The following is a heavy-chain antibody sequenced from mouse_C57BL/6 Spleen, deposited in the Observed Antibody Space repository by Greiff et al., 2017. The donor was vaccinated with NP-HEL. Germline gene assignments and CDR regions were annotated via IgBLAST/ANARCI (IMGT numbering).Heavy chain of an antibody. CDR2: ISSGGSST. CDR1: GFTFSSYG. V-gene: IGHV5-6*01. Sequence: EVMLVESGGDLVKPGGSLKLSCAASGFTFSSYGLSWVRQTPDKRLEWVATISSGGSSTYYPDSVKGRFPISRDNAKNTLYLQMSSLKSEDTAMYYCAAYYDGFAYWGQGTLVTVSA. CDR3: AAYYDGFAY. D-gene: IGHD2-4*01. J-gene: IGHJ3*01.